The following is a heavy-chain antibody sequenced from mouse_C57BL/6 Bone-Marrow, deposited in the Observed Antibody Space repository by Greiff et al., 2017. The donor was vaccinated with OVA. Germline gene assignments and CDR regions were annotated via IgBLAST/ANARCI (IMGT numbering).Heavy chain of an antibody. CDR3: AKKGYGNYEGFAY. V-gene: IGHV2-4*01. CDR1: GFSLTSYG. J-gene: IGHJ3*01. D-gene: IGHD2-1*01. CDR2: IWSGGST. Sequence: VMLVESGPGLVQPSQSLSITCTVSGFSLTSYGVHWVRQPPGKGLEWLGVIWSGGSTDYNAAFISRLSISKDNSKSQVFFKMNSLQADDTAIYYCAKKGYGNYEGFAYWGQGTLVTVSA.